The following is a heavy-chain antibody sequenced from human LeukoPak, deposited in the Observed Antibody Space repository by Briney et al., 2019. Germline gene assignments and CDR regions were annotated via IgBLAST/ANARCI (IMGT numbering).Heavy chain of an antibody. Sequence: PGGSLRLSCAASGFTFSSYSMNWVRQAPGKGLEWVSSISSSGSYIYSADSVKGRFTISRDNSKNTLYLQMNSLRAEDTAVYYCARDVVAGTDYYYYMDVWGKGTTVTVSS. D-gene: IGHD6-19*01. CDR2: ISSSGSYI. CDR3: ARDVVAGTDYYYYMDV. V-gene: IGHV3-21*01. J-gene: IGHJ6*03. CDR1: GFTFSSYS.